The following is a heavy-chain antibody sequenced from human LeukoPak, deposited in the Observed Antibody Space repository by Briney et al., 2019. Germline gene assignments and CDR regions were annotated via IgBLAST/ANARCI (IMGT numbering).Heavy chain of an antibody. CDR1: GFTVRSNY. D-gene: IGHD3-10*01. V-gene: IGHV3-66*01. CDR3: ARGAGGYYFDY. J-gene: IGHJ4*02. CDR2: IYTGGST. Sequence: GGSLRLSCAASGFTVRSNYMSWVRQAPGKGLEGVSVIYTGGSTDYADSVKGRFTISTDNSKNTLSLQMNSLRAEDTAMYYCARGAGGYYFDYWGQGTLVTVSS.